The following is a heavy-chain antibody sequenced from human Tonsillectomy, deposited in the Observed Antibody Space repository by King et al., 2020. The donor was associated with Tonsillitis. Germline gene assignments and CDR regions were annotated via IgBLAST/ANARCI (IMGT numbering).Heavy chain of an antibody. CDR1: GGSFSGYY. Sequence: VQLQQWGAGLLKPSETLSLTCAVYGGSFSGYYWSWIRQPPGKGLEWIGEINHSGSTNYNPSLKSRVTISVDTSKNHFSLKLSSVTAADTAVYYCAREKYFDWLIHSSCMDICGQGTTVTVSS. J-gene: IGHJ6*02. D-gene: IGHD3-9*01. V-gene: IGHV4-34*01. CDR2: INHSGST. CDR3: AREKYFDWLIHSSCMDI.